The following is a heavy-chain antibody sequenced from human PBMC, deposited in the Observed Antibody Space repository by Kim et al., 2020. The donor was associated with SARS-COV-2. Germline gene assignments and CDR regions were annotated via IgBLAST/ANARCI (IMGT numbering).Heavy chain of an antibody. Sequence: GGSLRLSCAASGFTFSNYWMSWVRQAPGKGLEWVANIKPDGDDKYYADSMKGRFTISRDNAQNSLYLQLNSLRAEDTAVYFCARATFSDGWYPACFDYWGRGTLVTVFS. J-gene: IGHJ4*02. D-gene: IGHD6-19*01. CDR3: ARATFSDGWYPACFDY. CDR1: GFTFSNYW. V-gene: IGHV3-7*01. CDR2: IKPDGDDK.